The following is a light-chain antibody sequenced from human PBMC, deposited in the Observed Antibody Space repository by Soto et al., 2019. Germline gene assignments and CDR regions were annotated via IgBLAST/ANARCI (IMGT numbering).Light chain of an antibody. CDR1: QSVSNT. J-gene: IGKJ2*01. CDR2: RAS. V-gene: IGKV3-15*01. Sequence: EIVMTQSPATLSVSPGGRATLSCRASQSVSNTLAWYQQKPGQAPRLLIYRASIRATGIPARFSGGGSGTEFALTISSLQSEDFAVYYCQQYNNWPYTFRQGT. CDR3: QQYNNWPYT.